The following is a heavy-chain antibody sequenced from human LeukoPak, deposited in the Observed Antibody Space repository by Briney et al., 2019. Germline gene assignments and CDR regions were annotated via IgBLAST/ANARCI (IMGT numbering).Heavy chain of an antibody. V-gene: IGHV4-30-2*01. Sequence: SQTLSLTCTVSGGSISSGGYYWSWIRQPPGKGLEWIGYIYHSGSTYYNPSLKSRVTISVDTSKNQFSLKLSSVTAADTAVYYCARALHYYDSSGYSVWGQGTLVTVSS. D-gene: IGHD3-22*01. J-gene: IGHJ4*02. CDR1: GGSISSGGYY. CDR2: IYHSGST. CDR3: ARALHYYDSSGYSV.